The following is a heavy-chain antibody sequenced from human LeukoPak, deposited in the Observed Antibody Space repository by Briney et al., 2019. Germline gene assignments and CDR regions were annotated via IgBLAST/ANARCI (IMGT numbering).Heavy chain of an antibody. J-gene: IGHJ5*02. CDR3: ARLILRGSSWQHNWFDP. Sequence: PGGSLRLSCAASGFTFSSYSMDWVRQAPGKGLVWVSRINSDGSSTSYADSVKGRFTISRDNAKNTLYLQMNSLRAEDTAVYYCARLILRGSSWQHNWFDPWGQGTLVTVSS. CDR1: GFTFSSYS. CDR2: INSDGSST. D-gene: IGHD6-13*01. V-gene: IGHV3-74*01.